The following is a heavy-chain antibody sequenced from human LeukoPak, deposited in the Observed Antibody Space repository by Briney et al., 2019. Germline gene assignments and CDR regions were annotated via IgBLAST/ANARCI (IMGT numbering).Heavy chain of an antibody. V-gene: IGHV3-23*01. CDR1: GFSFSNYA. Sequence: GGSLRLSCAASGFSFSNYAMSWVRQTPGKGLEWVSTIYYSGGNTYSADSVKGRFTISRDNSKNTLYLQMNSLRAEDTAVYYCAKEPGVDYYDSSGPSDYWGQGTLVTVSS. J-gene: IGHJ4*02. CDR3: AKEPGVDYYDSSGPSDY. CDR2: IYYSGGNT. D-gene: IGHD3-22*01.